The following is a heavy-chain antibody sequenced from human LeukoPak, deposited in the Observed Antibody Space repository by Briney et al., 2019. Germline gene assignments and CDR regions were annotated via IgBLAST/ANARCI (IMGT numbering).Heavy chain of an antibody. J-gene: IGHJ6*02. D-gene: IGHD3-10*01. CDR2: ISYDGSNK. CDR1: GFTFRSYG. CDR3: ALSGYYYYGMDV. Sequence: QPGGSLRLSCAASGFTFRSYGMHWVRQAPGKGLEWVAVISYDGSNKYYADSVKGRFTISRDNSKNTLYLQMNSLRAEDTAVYYCALSGYYYYGMDVWGQGTTVTVSS. V-gene: IGHV3-30*03.